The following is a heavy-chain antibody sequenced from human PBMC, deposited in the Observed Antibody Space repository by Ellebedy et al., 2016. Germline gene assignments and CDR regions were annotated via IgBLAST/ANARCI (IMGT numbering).Heavy chain of an antibody. D-gene: IGHD1-14*01. V-gene: IGHV3-66*01. CDR1: GFTVSGNY. J-gene: IGHJ4*02. Sequence: GGSLRLSCAASGFTVSGNYMSWVRQAPGKGLEWVSTLYSGGTILYADSVKGRFTISRDNSKNTLYLQMNSLTVEDTAVYYCAKGNASPGPEPVYFWGQGNLVTVS. CDR2: LYSGGTI. CDR3: AKGNASPGPEPVYF.